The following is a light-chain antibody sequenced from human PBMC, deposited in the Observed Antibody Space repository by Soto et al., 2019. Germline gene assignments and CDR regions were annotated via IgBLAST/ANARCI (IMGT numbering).Light chain of an antibody. V-gene: IGLV2-14*01. CDR2: DVS. Sequence: QSALTQPASVSGSPGQSITISCTGTSSDVGGYNYVSWYQQQPGKAPKLMIYDVSNRPSGVSNRFSCSKSGNTASLTISGRQAEVEADYYCSSYTSSSTRVFGGGTKVTVL. J-gene: IGLJ2*01. CDR1: SSDVGGYNY. CDR3: SSYTSSSTRV.